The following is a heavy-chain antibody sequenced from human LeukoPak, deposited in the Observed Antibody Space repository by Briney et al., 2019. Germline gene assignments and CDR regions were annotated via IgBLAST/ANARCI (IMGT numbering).Heavy chain of an antibody. CDR2: INPNSGGT. D-gene: IGHD3-3*01. J-gene: IGHJ4*02. CDR1: GYTFTGYY. CDR3: ARVIFGDSNAIDY. V-gene: IGHV1-2*06. Sequence: ASVKVSCKASGYTFTGYYMHWERQAPGQGLEWMGRINPNSGGTNYAQKFQGRVTMTRDTSISTAYMELSRLRSDDTAVYYCARVIFGDSNAIDYWGQGTLVTVSS.